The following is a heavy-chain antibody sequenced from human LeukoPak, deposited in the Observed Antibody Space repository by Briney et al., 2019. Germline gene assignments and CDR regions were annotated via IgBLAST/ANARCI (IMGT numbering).Heavy chain of an antibody. CDR1: GDSVSSNSAA. D-gene: IGHD5-24*01. V-gene: IGHV6-1*01. Sequence: SQTLSLTCDISGDSVSSNSAAWNWIRQSPLRGLEWLGRTYYRSKWYNDYAVSVKSRITINPDTSKKQFSLQLNSVTPEDTAVYYCTRGAPVGSSREFDYWGQGTLVTVSS. CDR2: TYYRSKWYN. J-gene: IGHJ4*02. CDR3: TRGAPVGSSREFDY.